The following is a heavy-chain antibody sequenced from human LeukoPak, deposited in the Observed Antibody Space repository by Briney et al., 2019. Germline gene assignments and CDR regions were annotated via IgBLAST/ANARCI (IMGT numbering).Heavy chain of an antibody. D-gene: IGHD2/OR15-2a*01. CDR1: GFTVSSNY. Sequence: PGGSLRLSCAPSGFTVSSNYMIWVRQAPGQGLEWGSVIYSGGSTYYADSVKGRFTISRDNSKNTLYLQMNSLRAEDTAVYFCARVSSYLLDYWGQGTLVTVSS. V-gene: IGHV3-66*01. CDR3: ARVSSYLLDY. J-gene: IGHJ4*02. CDR2: IYSGGST.